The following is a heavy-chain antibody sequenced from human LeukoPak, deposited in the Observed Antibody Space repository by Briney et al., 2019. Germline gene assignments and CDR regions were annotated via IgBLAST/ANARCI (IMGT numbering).Heavy chain of an antibody. D-gene: IGHD2-21*02. CDR3: AKDRIVVVTANFDY. CDR1: GGSFSGYY. CDR2: ISGSGGST. V-gene: IGHV3-23*01. J-gene: IGHJ4*02. Sequence: ETVSLTCAVYGGSFSGYYWSWVRQAPGKGLEWVSAISGSGGSTYYADSVKGRFTISRDNSKNTLYLQMNSLRAEDTAVYYCAKDRIVVVTANFDYWGQGTLVTVSS.